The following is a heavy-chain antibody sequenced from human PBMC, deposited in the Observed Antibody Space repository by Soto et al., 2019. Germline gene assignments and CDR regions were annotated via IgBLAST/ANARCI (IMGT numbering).Heavy chain of an antibody. Sequence: SETLSLTCTVSGGSISGLYWSWIRQPPGKGLECIGFIYYSGYTNYNPSLKSRVTMSVDTSKNQFSLKLSSVTAADTAVYYCARAYGDSFFDLWGQGTLVTVSS. CDR3: ARAYGDSFFDL. D-gene: IGHD4-17*01. V-gene: IGHV4-59*11. J-gene: IGHJ4*02. CDR2: IYYSGYT. CDR1: GGSISGLY.